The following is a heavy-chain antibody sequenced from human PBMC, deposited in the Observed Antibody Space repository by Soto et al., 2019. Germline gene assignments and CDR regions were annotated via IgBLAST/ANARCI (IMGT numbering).Heavy chain of an antibody. CDR2: IYYSGNT. CDR1: GSSFRTTKYH. Sequence: QVQLRESGPGLVKPSETLTITCNVSGSSFRTTKYHCGWIRQPHGRGLEWIASIYYSGNTHYKPYLKSRVTMSVDKSKDQFFRKLTSVTATDAASSYCVRGLSSGYHYLDFWGQGTMV. D-gene: IGHD3-22*01. J-gene: IGHJ4*02. V-gene: IGHV4-39*01. CDR3: VRGLSSGYHYLDF.